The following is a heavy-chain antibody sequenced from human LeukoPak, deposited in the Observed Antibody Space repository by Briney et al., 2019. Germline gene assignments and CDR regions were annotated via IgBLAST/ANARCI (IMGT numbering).Heavy chain of an antibody. CDR2: IYTSGST. J-gene: IGHJ4*02. V-gene: IGHV4-61*02. CDR3: ARGLSTYYDFWSGYSTDY. D-gene: IGHD3-3*01. CDR1: GGSISSGSYY. Sequence: SETLSLTCTVSGGSISSGSYYWSWIRQPAGKGLEWIGRIYTSGSTNYNPSLKSRVTISVDTSKNQFSLKLSSVTAADTAVYYCARGLSTYYDFWSGYSTDYWGQGTLVTVSS.